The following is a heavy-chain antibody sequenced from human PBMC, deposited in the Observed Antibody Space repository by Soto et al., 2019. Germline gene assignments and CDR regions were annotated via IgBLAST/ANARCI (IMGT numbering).Heavy chain of an antibody. V-gene: IGHV4-31*03. J-gene: IGHJ5*02. Sequence: PSETLSLTCTVSGDSIKSDGYFWSWIRQHPGKGLEWIGSIHHFGTTYYNPSLSSRLNMSMDTSKNQFSLNLNSVTAADTAVYFCARLICASSICYFPAWFDPWGRGTLVTVSS. CDR1: GDSIKSDGYF. CDR3: ARLICASSICYFPAWFDP. CDR2: IHHFGTT. D-gene: IGHD2-21*01.